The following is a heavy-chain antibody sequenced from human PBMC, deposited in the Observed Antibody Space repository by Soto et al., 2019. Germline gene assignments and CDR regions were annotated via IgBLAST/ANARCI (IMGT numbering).Heavy chain of an antibody. V-gene: IGHV4-34*01. CDR1: GGSFSGYY. Sequence: QVQLQQWGAGPLRPLETLSLTCGVSGGSFSGYYWAWIRQSPGKGLEWIGEINDRGSINYNPSLKSRVRISVDTSKNHYSLNLRSVTAAGTAVYYCARESHDILAGPPWVWYFDHWGRGTLVT. CDR3: ARESHDILAGPPWVWYFDH. D-gene: IGHD3-9*01. J-gene: IGHJ2*01. CDR2: INDRGSI.